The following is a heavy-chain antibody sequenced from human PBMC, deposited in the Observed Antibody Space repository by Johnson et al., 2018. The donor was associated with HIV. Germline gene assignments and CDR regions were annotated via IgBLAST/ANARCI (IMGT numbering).Heavy chain of an antibody. J-gene: IGHJ3*02. D-gene: IGHD6-19*01. CDR2: IYSGGST. V-gene: IGHV3-66*01. CDR1: GFTVSSNY. Sequence: VQLVESGGGVVQPGRSLRLSCAASGFTVSSNYMTWVRQAPGKGLEWVSVIYSGGSTYYADSVKGRFIISRDNSKNTLYLQMNSLRAEDTAVYYCASVHGIAVVDAFDIWGQGTMVTVSS. CDR3: ASVHGIAVVDAFDI.